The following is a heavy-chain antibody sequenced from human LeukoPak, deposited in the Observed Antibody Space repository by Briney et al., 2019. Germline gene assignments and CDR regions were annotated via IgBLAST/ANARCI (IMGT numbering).Heavy chain of an antibody. CDR3: ARDCSTTSCLFDY. J-gene: IGHJ4*02. D-gene: IGHD2-2*01. CDR2: ISAYNGNT. Sequence: GASVKVSCKASGYIFTSFGIRWVRQAPGQGLEWMGWISAYNGNTNYVQKLQGRVTMTTDTFTSTAYMELRSLRSDDTAVYYCARDCSTTSCLFDYWGQGTLVTVSS. CDR1: GYIFTSFG. V-gene: IGHV1-18*01.